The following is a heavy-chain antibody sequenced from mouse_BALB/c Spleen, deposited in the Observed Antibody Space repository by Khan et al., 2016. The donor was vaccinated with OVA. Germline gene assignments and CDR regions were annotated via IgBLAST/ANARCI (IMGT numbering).Heavy chain of an antibody. CDR3: ARSLYYSYGYALDC. CDR2: ISSIGST. D-gene: IGHD2-14*01. V-gene: IGHV3-2*02. Sequence: QLEESGPGLVKPSQSLSLTCTVTGYAITSDYAWNWIRQFPGNKLEWMGYISSIGSTSYNPSLKSRISITRDTSKNQFFLQLKSVTTEDTATYYCARSLYYSYGYALDCWGRGTSVTVSS. J-gene: IGHJ4*01. CDR1: GYAITSDYA.